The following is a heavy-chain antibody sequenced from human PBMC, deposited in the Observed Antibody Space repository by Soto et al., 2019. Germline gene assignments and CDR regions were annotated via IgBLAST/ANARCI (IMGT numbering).Heavy chain of an antibody. V-gene: IGHV3-30*18. D-gene: IGHD6-19*01. Sequence: PGGSLRLSCAASGFTFSSYGMHWVRQAPGKGLEWVAVISYDGSNKYYADSVKGRFTISRDNSKNTLYLQMNSLRAEDTAVYYCAKPGIAVAGYFDYWGQGTLVTVSS. CDR3: AKPGIAVAGYFDY. CDR1: GFTFSSYG. CDR2: ISYDGSNK. J-gene: IGHJ4*02.